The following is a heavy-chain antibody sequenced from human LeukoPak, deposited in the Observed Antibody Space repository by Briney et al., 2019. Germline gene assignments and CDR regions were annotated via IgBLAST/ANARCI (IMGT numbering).Heavy chain of an antibody. CDR3: ARTTEGYAGGPGYSYYYYMDV. D-gene: IGHD5-12*01. CDR2: IHYSGST. Sequence: SETLSLTCTVSGGSISSTSYYWSWIRQPPGKGLEWVGYIHYSGSTHYNPSLKSRVTISVDTSKNQVSLKLRSVTAADTAVYYCARTTEGYAGGPGYSYYYYMDVWGKGTTVTISS. V-gene: IGHV4-61*01. J-gene: IGHJ6*03. CDR1: GGSISSTSYY.